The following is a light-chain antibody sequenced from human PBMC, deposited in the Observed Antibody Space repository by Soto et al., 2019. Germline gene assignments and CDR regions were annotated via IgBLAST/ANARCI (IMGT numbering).Light chain of an antibody. CDR2: KAS. CDR1: QSVSRW. J-gene: IGKJ1*01. CDR3: QQYNDNWT. V-gene: IGKV1-5*03. Sequence: DIQMTQSRSTLSASVGDRVTITCRASQSVSRWLAWYQQKPGKAPKLLIYKASTLESGVPSRFSGSESGTEFAIAISSRQPDDSATYYCQQYNDNWTFGQGTKVEIK.